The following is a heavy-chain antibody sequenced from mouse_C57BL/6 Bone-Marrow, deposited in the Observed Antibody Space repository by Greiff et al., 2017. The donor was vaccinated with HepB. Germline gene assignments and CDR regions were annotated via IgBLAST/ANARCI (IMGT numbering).Heavy chain of an antibody. CDR1: GYSITSGYD. Sequence: EVHLVESGPGMVKPSQSLSLTCTVTGYSITSGYDWHWIRHFPGNKLEWMGYISYSGSTNYNPSLKSRISITHDTSKNHFFLKLNSVTTEDTATYYCARRDNCYWYFDVWGTGTTVTVSS. CDR2: ISYSGST. J-gene: IGHJ1*03. CDR3: ARRDNCYWYFDV. D-gene: IGHD1-3*01. V-gene: IGHV3-1*01.